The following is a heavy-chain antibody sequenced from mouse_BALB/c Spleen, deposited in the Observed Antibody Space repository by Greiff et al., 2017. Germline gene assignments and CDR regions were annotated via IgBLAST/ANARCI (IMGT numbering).Heavy chain of an antibody. J-gene: IGHJ3*01. V-gene: IGHV7-3*02. CDR1: GFTFTAYY. Sequence: EVQLVESGGGLVQPGGSLCLSCATSGFTFTAYYMSWVRQPPGKALEWLGFIRNKANGYTTEYSASVKGRFTISRDNSQSILYLQMNTLRAEDSATYYRARDEGDEGWWAYWGQGTLVTVSA. CDR3: ARDEGDEGWWAY. CDR2: IRNKANGYTT. D-gene: IGHD3-3*01.